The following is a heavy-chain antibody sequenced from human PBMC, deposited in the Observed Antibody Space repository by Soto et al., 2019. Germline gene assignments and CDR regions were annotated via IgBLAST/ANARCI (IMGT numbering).Heavy chain of an antibody. CDR2: VSARGDST. Sequence: GGSLRLSCAASGFTFSNNAMSWVRQAPGKGLEWVSVVSARGDSTNYADSVKGRFSISRDNSKNSLYLQMNSLRAEDTAVYYCAKRTLTAPFPFDYWGPGTLVTVSS. J-gene: IGHJ4*02. CDR3: AKRTLTAPFPFDY. V-gene: IGHV3-23*01. CDR1: GFTFSNNA.